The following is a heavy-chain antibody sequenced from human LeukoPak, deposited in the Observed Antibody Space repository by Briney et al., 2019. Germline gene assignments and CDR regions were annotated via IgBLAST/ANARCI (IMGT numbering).Heavy chain of an antibody. Sequence: PGGSLRLSCAASGFTVSSNYMSWVRQAPGRGLEWVSVIYSGGSTYYADSVKGRFTISRDNSKNTLHLQMNSLRAEDTAVYYCARDPNVDTAMVTGDYWGQGTLVTVSS. CDR2: IYSGGST. V-gene: IGHV3-66*01. CDR1: GFTVSSNY. J-gene: IGHJ4*02. D-gene: IGHD5-18*01. CDR3: ARDPNVDTAMVTGDY.